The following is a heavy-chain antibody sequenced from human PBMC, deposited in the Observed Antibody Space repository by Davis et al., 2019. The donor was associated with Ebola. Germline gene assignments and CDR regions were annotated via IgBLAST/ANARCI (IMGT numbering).Heavy chain of an antibody. V-gene: IGHV3-7*03. CDR3: AKVGIAGEFDY. Sequence: GGSLRLSCAASGFTFSSYWMSWVRQAPGKGLEWVANIKQDGSEKYYVDSVKGRFTISRDNAKNSLYLQMNSLRAEDTALYYCAKVGIAGEFDYWGQGTLDTVSS. CDR1: GFTFSSYW. D-gene: IGHD6-13*01. J-gene: IGHJ4*02. CDR2: IKQDGSEK.